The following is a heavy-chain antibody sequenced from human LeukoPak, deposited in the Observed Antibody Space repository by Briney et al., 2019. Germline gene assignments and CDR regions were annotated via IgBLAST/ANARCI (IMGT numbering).Heavy chain of an antibody. V-gene: IGHV1-2*02. J-gene: IGHJ6*03. D-gene: IGHD1-26*01. CDR2: INPNSGGT. Sequence: GASVKVSCKASGYTFTGYYMHWVRQAPGQGLEWTGWINPNSGGTNYAQKFQGRVTMTRDTSISTAYMELSRLRSDDTAVYYCARVSVGATNYYYYYYYMDVWGKGTTVTVSS. CDR1: GYTFTGYY. CDR3: ARVSVGATNYYYYYYYMDV.